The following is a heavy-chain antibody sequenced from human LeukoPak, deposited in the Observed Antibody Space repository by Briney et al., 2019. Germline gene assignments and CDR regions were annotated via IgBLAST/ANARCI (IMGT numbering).Heavy chain of an antibody. D-gene: IGHD6-13*01. CDR3: ARGLAAAAHYYFDY. CDR2: VNPNSGNT. V-gene: IGHV1-8*01. Sequence: ASVKVSCKASRYTFTSYDINWVRQATGQGLEWMGWVNPNSGNTGYAQKFQGRVTMTRNTSISTAYMELSSLRSEDTAVYYCARGLAAAAHYYFDYWGQGTLVTVSS. J-gene: IGHJ4*02. CDR1: RYTFTSYD.